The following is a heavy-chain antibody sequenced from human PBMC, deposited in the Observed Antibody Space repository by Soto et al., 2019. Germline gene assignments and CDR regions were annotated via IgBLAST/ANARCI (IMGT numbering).Heavy chain of an antibody. J-gene: IGHJ5*02. D-gene: IGHD6-19*01. CDR1: GYTFNDYE. Sequence: QEQLVQSAAEVKKPGASVKVSCMTSGYTFNDYEINWVRQAPGQGLEWIGWMNPNSGETGYAQRFQGRATMTTSTSLSTAYLELSSMTSDDTAVYYWARIAMAARSRWYNWFDPWGQGTLFTVSS. CDR2: MNPNSGET. V-gene: IGHV1-8*02. CDR3: ARIAMAARSRWYNWFDP.